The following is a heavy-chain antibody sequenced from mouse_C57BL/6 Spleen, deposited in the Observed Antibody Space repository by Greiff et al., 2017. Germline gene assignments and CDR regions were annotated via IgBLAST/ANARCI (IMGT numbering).Heavy chain of an antibody. CDR2: IYPGSGST. CDR3: ARRGIGYFDY. D-gene: IGHD3-1*01. Sequence: VQLQQPGAELVKPGASVKMSCKASGYTFTSYWITWVKQRPGQGLEWIGDIYPGSGSTNYNEKFKSKATLTVDPSSSEGYMQLSSLTSEDAAVYYCARRGIGYFDYWGQGTTLTVSS. CDR1: GYTFTSYW. J-gene: IGHJ2*01. V-gene: IGHV1-55*01.